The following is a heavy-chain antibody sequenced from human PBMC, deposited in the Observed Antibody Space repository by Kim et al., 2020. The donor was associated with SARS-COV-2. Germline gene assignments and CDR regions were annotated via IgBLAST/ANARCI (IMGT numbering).Heavy chain of an antibody. D-gene: IGHD3-3*01. CDR2: TYYRSKWYN. CDR1: GDSVSSNSAA. J-gene: IGHJ4*02. CDR3: AREHYYDFWSGYYFPYYFAY. Sequence: SQTLSLTCAISGDSVSSNSAAWNWIRQSPSRGLEWLGRTYYRSKWYNDYAVSVKSRITINPDTSKNQFSLQLNSVTPEDTAVYYCAREHYYDFWSGYYFPYYFAYWGQGTLVTVSS. V-gene: IGHV6-1*01.